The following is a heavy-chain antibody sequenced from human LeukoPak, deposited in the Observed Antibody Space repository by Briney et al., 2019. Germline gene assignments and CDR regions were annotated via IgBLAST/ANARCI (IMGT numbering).Heavy chain of an antibody. CDR3: ARDHEDTAVITYFDH. Sequence: GASVKVSCKASGYTFTSYGISWVRQAPGQGLEWMGWISAYNGNTNYAQKLQGRVTMTTDTSTSTAYMELRSLRSDDTAVYYCARDHEDTAVITYFDHWGQGTLVTVSS. CDR1: GYTFTSYG. V-gene: IGHV1-18*01. CDR2: ISAYNGNT. J-gene: IGHJ4*02. D-gene: IGHD5-18*01.